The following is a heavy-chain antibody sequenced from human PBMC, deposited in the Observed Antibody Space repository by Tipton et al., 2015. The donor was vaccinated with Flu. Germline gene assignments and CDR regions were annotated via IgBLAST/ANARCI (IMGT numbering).Heavy chain of an antibody. CDR2: IYYSGNT. Sequence: GLVKPSETLSLTCTVSGGSISSYYWSWIRQPPGKGLEWIGYIYYSGNTNYNPSLKRRVTISVDTSKNQFSLNLSSVTAADTAVYYCARSPMVRGVPSGYYYYYHGMDVWGQGTTVTVSS. CDR1: GGSISSYY. CDR3: ARSPMVRGVPSGYYYYYHGMDV. V-gene: IGHV4-59*01. D-gene: IGHD3-10*01. J-gene: IGHJ6*02.